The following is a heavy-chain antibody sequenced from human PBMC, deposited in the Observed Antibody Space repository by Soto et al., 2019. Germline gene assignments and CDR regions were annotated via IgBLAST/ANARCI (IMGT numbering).Heavy chain of an antibody. CDR1: GGSISTYW. J-gene: IGHJ4*02. Sequence: SETLSLTCTVSGGSISTYWWSWIRQPPRKGLEWIGYTYYSGSTNYNPSLKSRVTISVDTSKNQFSLKLTSVTAADTAVYYCARSRGSTRSFDYWGPGTLVTVSS. V-gene: IGHV4-59*01. CDR2: TYYSGST. D-gene: IGHD2-15*01. CDR3: ARSRGSTRSFDY.